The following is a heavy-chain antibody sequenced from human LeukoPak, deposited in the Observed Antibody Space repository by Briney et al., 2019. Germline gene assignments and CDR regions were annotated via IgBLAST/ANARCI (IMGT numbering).Heavy chain of an antibody. CDR2: ISSSSSYI. Sequence: GRSLRLSCAASGFTFSSYSMNWVRQAPGKGLEWVSSISSSSSYIYYADSVKGRFTISRDNAKNSLYLQMNSLRAEDTAVYYCARGLGYCSGGSCRNWFDPWGQGTLVTVSS. D-gene: IGHD2-15*01. CDR3: ARGLGYCSGGSCRNWFDP. J-gene: IGHJ5*02. CDR1: GFTFSSYS. V-gene: IGHV3-21*01.